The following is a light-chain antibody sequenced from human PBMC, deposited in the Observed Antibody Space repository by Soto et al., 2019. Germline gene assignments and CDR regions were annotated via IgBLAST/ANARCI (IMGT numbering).Light chain of an antibody. V-gene: IGLV2-14*03. CDR3: SSYTSSSTRV. Sequence: QSVLTQPASVSGSPGQSITISCTGTSSDVGAYDYVSWYQQHPDKAPKLMIYEVSNRPSGVSNRFSGSKSVNTATLTISGLQADDGADYYCSSYTSSSTRVLGTGTKVTVL. CDR2: EVS. J-gene: IGLJ1*01. CDR1: SSDVGAYDY.